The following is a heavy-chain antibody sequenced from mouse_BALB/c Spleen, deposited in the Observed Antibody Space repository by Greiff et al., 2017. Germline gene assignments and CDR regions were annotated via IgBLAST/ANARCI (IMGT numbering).Heavy chain of an antibody. V-gene: IGHV1S81*02. CDR1: GYTFTSYW. Sequence: QVQLQQPGAELVKPGASVKLSCKASGYTFTSYWMHWVKQRPGQGLEWVGEINPSNGRTNYNEKFKSKATLTVDNSSSTAYMQLSSLTSEDSAVYYCARHDSYYGYYFDYWGQGTTLTVSA. CDR3: ARHDSYYGYYFDY. D-gene: IGHD1-2*01. J-gene: IGHJ2*01. CDR2: INPSNGRT.